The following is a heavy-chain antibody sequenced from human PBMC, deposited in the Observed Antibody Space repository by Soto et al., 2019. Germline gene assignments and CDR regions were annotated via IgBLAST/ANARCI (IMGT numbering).Heavy chain of an antibody. Sequence: QLQLQESGPGLVKPSETLSLTCTVSGGSISSSSYYWGWIRQPPGKGLEWIGSIYYSGSTYYNPSLKSRVTISVDTSKNQFSLKLSSVTAADTAVYYCARRLRRDSSSTPFYYYYYMDVWGKGTTVTVSS. V-gene: IGHV4-39*01. D-gene: IGHD6-6*01. CDR3: ARRLRRDSSSTPFYYYYYMDV. CDR2: IYYSGST. J-gene: IGHJ6*03. CDR1: GGSISSSSYY.